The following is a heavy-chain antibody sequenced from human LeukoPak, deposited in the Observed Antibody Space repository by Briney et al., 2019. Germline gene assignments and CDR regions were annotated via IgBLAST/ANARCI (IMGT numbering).Heavy chain of an antibody. Sequence: SETLSLTCTVSGGSISSGGYYWSWIRQHPGKGLEWIGYIYYSGSTYDNPSLESRVTISVDTSKNQFSLKLSSVTAADTAVYYCASYIVVVPAAINWFDPWGQGTLVTVPS. J-gene: IGHJ5*02. CDR1: GGSISSGGYY. CDR2: IYYSGST. D-gene: IGHD2-2*02. CDR3: ASYIVVVPAAINWFDP. V-gene: IGHV4-31*03.